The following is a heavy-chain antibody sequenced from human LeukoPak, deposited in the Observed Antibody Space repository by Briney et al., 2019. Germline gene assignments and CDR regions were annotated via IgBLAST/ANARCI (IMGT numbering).Heavy chain of an antibody. CDR1: GGSISSSTYY. J-gene: IGHJ4*02. Sequence: SETLSLTCTVSGGSISSSTYYWGWIRQPPGKGLELIVSKYYSGNSYYNPSLKSRVSISVDTSKNQFSLKLSSVTAADTAVYYCARDILEYQLLALGYYWGQGTLVTVSS. CDR2: KYYSGNS. CDR3: ARDILEYQLLALGYY. V-gene: IGHV4-39*02. D-gene: IGHD2-2*01.